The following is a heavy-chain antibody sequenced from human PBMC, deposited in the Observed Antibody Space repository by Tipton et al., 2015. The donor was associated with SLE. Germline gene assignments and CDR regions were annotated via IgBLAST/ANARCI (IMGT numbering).Heavy chain of an antibody. V-gene: IGHV3-48*03. CDR1: GFTFSRYD. D-gene: IGHD5-24*01. J-gene: IGHJ6*03. CDR3: ARCGDNYIYHMDV. Sequence: SLRLSCAASGFTFSRYDMHWVRQAPGKGLEGFSYSSSGGNTIYYADSVEGRFTISRDNAKNSVYLQMNSLRAEYTAVYYCARCGDNYIYHMDVWGTGTTVTVSS. CDR2: SSSGGNTI.